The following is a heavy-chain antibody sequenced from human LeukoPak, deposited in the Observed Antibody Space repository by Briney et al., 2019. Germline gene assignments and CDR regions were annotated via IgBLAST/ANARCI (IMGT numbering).Heavy chain of an antibody. D-gene: IGHD3-22*01. CDR2: IYTSGST. CDR3: AREPKSYDGSGYYHAS. CDR1: GGSISGYY. Sequence: SETLSLTCTVSGGSISGYYWSWIRQPAGKGLEWIGRIYTSGSTDYNPSLRSRVSMSVDTSKNQFSLKLWSVTAADTAVYYCAREPKSYDGSGYYHASWGQGNLVTVSS. V-gene: IGHV4-4*07. J-gene: IGHJ5*02.